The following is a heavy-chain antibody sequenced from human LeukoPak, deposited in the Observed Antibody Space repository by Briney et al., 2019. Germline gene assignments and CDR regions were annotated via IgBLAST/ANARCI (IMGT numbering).Heavy chain of an antibody. CDR3: ARSSPLIVVVPAANYYGMDV. V-gene: IGHV7-4-1*02. D-gene: IGHD2-2*01. CDR2: INTNTGNP. CDR1: GYTFTSYA. J-gene: IGHJ6*02. Sequence: ASVKVSCKASGYTFTSYAMNWVRQAPGQGLEWMGWINTNTGNPTYAQGFTGRFVFSLDTSVSTAYLQISSLKAEDTAVYYCARSSPLIVVVPAANYYGMDVWGQGTTVTVSS.